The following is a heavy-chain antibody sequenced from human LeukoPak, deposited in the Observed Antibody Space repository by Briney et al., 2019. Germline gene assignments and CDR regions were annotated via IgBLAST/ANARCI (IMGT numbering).Heavy chain of an antibody. CDR2: MNIDGSEK. CDR1: GFTFSNYW. Sequence: GGSLRLSCAASGFTFSNYWMGWVRQAPGKRLEWVANMNIDGSEKYYADSVEGRFSISRDNARNSVHLQMASLRVEDTAVYYCARDPVEWELLLDYWGQGTLVTVSS. D-gene: IGHD1-26*01. J-gene: IGHJ4*02. V-gene: IGHV3-7*01. CDR3: ARDPVEWELLLDY.